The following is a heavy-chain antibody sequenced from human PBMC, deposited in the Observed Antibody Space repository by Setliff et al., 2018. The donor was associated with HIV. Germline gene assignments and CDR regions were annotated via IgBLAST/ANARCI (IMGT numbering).Heavy chain of an antibody. D-gene: IGHD6-6*01. J-gene: IGHJ6*02. CDR1: GFAFSVYD. CDR2: IGTGGDT. V-gene: IGHV3-13*01. Sequence: PGGSLRLSCATSGFAFSVYDFHWVRQVTGEGLEWVSAIGTGGDTYYADSVKGRFTISRENAKNSLYLQMNNVRAGDTAVYYCTRELNGHTSSHYYFGLEVWGQGTTVTVSS. CDR3: TRELNGHTSSHYYFGLEV.